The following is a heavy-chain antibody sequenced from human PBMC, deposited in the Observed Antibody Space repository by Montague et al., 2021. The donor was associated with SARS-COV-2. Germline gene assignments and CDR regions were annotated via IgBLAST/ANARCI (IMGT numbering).Heavy chain of an antibody. CDR3: ARGAGYSSSWYLAFEI. V-gene: IGHV4-59*01. J-gene: IGHJ3*02. CDR2: IYYSGST. D-gene: IGHD6-13*01. CDR1: SGSISSYY. Sequence: SETLSLTCTVSSGSISSYYWSWILQPPGKGLEWIVYIYYSGSTNYNPSLKGRVTISVDTSKNQFSLKLSSVTAADTAVYYCARGAGYSSSWYLAFEIWGQGTMVPVSS.